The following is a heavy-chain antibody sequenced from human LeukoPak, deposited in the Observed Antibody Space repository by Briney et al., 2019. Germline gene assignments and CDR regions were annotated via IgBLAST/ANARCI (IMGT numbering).Heavy chain of an antibody. V-gene: IGHV3-23*01. CDR2: IRGSGEIS. Sequence: PGGSLRLPCAASGFTFRNYDMIWVRQAPGKGLEWVSVIRGSGEISYYADPVKGRFTISRDNVKNTLYLQMSSLRAEDTAVYYCAKRLLVGAPSAFDVWGQGTMVTVPS. CDR1: GFTFRNYD. J-gene: IGHJ3*01. D-gene: IGHD1-26*01. CDR3: AKRLLVGAPSAFDV.